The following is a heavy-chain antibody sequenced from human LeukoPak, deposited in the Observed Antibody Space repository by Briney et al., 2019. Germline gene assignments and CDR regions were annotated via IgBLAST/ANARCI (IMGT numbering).Heavy chain of an antibody. J-gene: IGHJ4*02. CDR2: IYHSGST. V-gene: IGHV4-30-2*01. CDR3: ARRVSYGSGKELYYFDY. D-gene: IGHD3-10*01. Sequence: PSETLSLTYTVSGGSISSGGYYWSWIRQPPGKGLEWIGYIYHSGSTYYNPSLKSRVTISVDRSKNQFSLKLSSVTAADTAVYYCARRVSYGSGKELYYFDYWGQGTLVTVSS. CDR1: GGSISSGGYY.